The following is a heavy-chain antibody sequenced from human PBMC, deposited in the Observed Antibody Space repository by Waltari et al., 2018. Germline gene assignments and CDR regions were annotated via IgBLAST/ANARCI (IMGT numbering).Heavy chain of an antibody. J-gene: IGHJ3*01. V-gene: IGHV3-23*01. Sequence: EVQLLESGGGLVQPGGSLRLSCAASGFTFSKYAMTWARLAPGEGLEWVSAITASAGSTYYADSVEGRFTISRDNSKSTVYLQMSSLRAEDTAVYYCAKLQYNTGGAFDLWGQGTMVTVSS. CDR2: ITASAGST. CDR3: AKLQYNTGGAFDL. CDR1: GFTFSKYA. D-gene: IGHD7-27*01.